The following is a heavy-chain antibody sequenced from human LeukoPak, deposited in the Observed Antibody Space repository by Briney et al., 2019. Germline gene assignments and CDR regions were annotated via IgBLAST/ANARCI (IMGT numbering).Heavy chain of an antibody. D-gene: IGHD1-14*01. CDR3: ARESPHNHFDN. CDR2: IYYTGST. J-gene: IGHJ4*02. Sequence: KASETLSLTCTVSGGSIRSYYWNWIRQSPGKGLEWIGYIYYTGSTNYNSSLKSRVTISVDTSKDQFSLKLSSVTAADTAVCYCARESPHNHFDNWGQGTLVTVSS. V-gene: IGHV4-59*01. CDR1: GGSIRSYY.